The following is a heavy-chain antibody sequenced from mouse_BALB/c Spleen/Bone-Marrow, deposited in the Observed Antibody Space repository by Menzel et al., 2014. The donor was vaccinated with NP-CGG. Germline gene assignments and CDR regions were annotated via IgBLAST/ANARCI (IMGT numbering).Heavy chain of an antibody. CDR1: GFTFSSYG. D-gene: IGHD2-4*01. J-gene: IGHJ2*01. CDR2: ISSGGSYT. Sequence: EVQGVESGGDLVKPGGSLKLSCAASGFTFSSYGMSWVRQTPDKRLEWVATISSGGSYTYYPDSVKGRFTISRANAKNTLYLQMSSLKSEDTAMYYCARQTYYDYDGYFDYWGQGTTLTVSS. CDR3: ARQTYYDYDGYFDY. V-gene: IGHV5-6*01.